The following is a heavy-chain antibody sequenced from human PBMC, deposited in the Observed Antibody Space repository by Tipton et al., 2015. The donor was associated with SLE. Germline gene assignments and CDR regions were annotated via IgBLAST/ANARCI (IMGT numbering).Heavy chain of an antibody. CDR3: ARDRRNVFDI. V-gene: IGHV4-59*01. CDR1: GGSISSYY. J-gene: IGHJ3*02. CDR2: IHYSGST. Sequence: TLSLTCTVSGGSISSYYWSWIRQPPGKGLEWIGYIHYSGSTNYNPSLKSRVTILVDTSKNQFSLKVKSVTTADTAVYYCARDRRNVFDIWGQGTMVTVSS.